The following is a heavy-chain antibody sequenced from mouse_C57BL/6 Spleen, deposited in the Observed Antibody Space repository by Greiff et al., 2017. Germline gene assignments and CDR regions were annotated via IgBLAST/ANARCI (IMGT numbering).Heavy chain of an antibody. D-gene: IGHD3-2*02. J-gene: IGHJ2*01. Sequence: EVKLQESGPELVKPGASVKIPCKASGYTFTDYNMDWVKQSHGKSLEWIGDINPNNGGTIYNQKFKGKATLTVDKSSSTAYMELRSLTSEDTAVYYCARKGDSSGYHDYWGQGTTLTVSS. V-gene: IGHV1-18*01. CDR3: ARKGDSSGYHDY. CDR2: INPNNGGT. CDR1: GYTFTDYN.